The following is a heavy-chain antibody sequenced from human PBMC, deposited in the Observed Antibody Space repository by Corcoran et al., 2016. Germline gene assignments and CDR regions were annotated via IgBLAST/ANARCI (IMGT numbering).Heavy chain of an antibody. V-gene: IGHV1-69*01. CDR2: IIPIFGTA. CDR1: GGTFSSYA. Sequence: QVQLVQSGAEVKKPGSSVKVSCKASGGTFSSYAINWVRQAPGQGLEWIGGIIPIFGTASYAQKFQGRVTINADASTATAYIELSSLRAEDTAVYYCAVGKGAVRILFFDYWGQGTLVTVSS. CDR3: AVGKGAVRILFFDY. J-gene: IGHJ4*02. D-gene: IGHD3-3*02.